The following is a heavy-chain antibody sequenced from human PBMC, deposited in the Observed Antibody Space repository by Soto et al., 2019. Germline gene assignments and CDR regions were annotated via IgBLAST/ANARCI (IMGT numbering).Heavy chain of an antibody. CDR3: ARGARRLQFGTFDY. D-gene: IGHD5-12*01. Sequence: GGSLRLSCAASGFTFSSYGMHWVRQAPGKGLEWVAVIWYDGSNKYYADSVKGRFTISRDNSKNTLYLQMNSLRAEDTAVYYCARGARRLQFGTFDYWGQGTLVTVSS. V-gene: IGHV3-33*01. J-gene: IGHJ4*02. CDR2: IWYDGSNK. CDR1: GFTFSSYG.